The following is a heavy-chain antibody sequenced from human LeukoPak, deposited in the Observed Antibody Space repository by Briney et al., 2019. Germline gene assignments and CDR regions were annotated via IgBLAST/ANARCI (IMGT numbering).Heavy chain of an antibody. CDR3: ARGSGSGSSWYYY. CDR2: INHSGST. J-gene: IGHJ4*02. CDR1: GGSISDDGYY. D-gene: IGHD6-13*01. Sequence: SETLSLTCTVSGGSISDDGYYWSWIRQPPGKGLEWIGEINHSGSTNDNPSLKSRVTISVDTSNNQFSLKLNSLTAADTAVYYCARGSGSGSSWYYYWGQGILVTVSS. V-gene: IGHV4-34*01.